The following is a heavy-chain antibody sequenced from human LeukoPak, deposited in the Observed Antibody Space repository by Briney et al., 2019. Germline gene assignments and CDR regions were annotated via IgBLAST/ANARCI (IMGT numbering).Heavy chain of an antibody. Sequence: GGSLSLSCAASGFTFSSYGMHWVRQAPGKGLEWVAVIWYDGSNKYYADSVKGRFTISRDNSKNTLYLQMNSLRAEDTAVYYCARQGGYSYDYFDYWGQGTLVTVSS. D-gene: IGHD5-18*01. V-gene: IGHV3-33*01. CDR1: GFTFSSYG. CDR2: IWYDGSNK. CDR3: ARQGGYSYDYFDY. J-gene: IGHJ4*02.